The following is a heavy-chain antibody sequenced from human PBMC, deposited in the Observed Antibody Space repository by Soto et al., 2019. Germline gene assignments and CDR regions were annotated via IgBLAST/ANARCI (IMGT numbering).Heavy chain of an antibody. Sequence: SETLSLTCTVSGGSISSYYWSWIRQPAGKGLEWIGRIYTSGSTNYNPSLKSRVTMSVDTSKNQFSLKLSSVTAADTAVCYCARVIRQQLVNYYFDYWGQGTLVTVSS. CDR3: ARVIRQQLVNYYFDY. D-gene: IGHD6-13*01. J-gene: IGHJ4*02. CDR2: IYTSGST. V-gene: IGHV4-4*07. CDR1: GGSISSYY.